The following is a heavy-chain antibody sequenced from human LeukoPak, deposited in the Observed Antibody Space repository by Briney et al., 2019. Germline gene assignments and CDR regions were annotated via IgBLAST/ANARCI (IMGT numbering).Heavy chain of an antibody. J-gene: IGHJ5*02. D-gene: IGHD3-16*01. Sequence: PGGSLRLSCAASGFTFSSYWMSWVRQAPGKGLEWVANMIQDGSEKYYVDSVRGRFTISRDNAKSSLYLQMTNLRAEDTAVYYCATDSFSFGDLNPGPWGQGTLVTVSS. CDR3: ATDSFSFGDLNPGP. V-gene: IGHV3-7*01. CDR1: GFTFSSYW. CDR2: MIQDGSEK.